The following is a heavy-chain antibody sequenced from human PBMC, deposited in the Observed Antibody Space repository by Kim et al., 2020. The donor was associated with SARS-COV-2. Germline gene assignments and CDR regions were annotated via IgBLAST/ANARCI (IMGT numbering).Heavy chain of an antibody. J-gene: IGHJ6*02. CDR3: ARSLQGFGEVRYYYYGMDV. V-gene: IGHV3-30*03. CDR2: ISYDGSNK. Sequence: GGSLRLSCAASGFTFSSYGMHWVRQAPGKGLEWVAVISYDGSNKYYADSVKGRFTISRDNSKNTLYLQMNSLRAEDTAVYYCARSLQGFGEVRYYYYGMDVWGQGTTVTVSS. CDR1: GFTFSSYG. D-gene: IGHD3-10*01.